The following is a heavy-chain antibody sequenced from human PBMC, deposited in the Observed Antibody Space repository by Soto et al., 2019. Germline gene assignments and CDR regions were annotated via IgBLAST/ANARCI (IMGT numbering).Heavy chain of an antibody. CDR1: GGTFSSYA. Sequence: SVKVSCKASGGTFSSYAISWVRQAPGQGLEWMGGIIPIFGTANYAQKFQGRVTITADESTSTAYMELSSLRSEDTAVYYFARGDTAFYYYYGMDVWGQGTTVTVSS. CDR2: IIPIFGTA. CDR3: ARGDTAFYYYYGMDV. D-gene: IGHD5-18*01. V-gene: IGHV1-69*13. J-gene: IGHJ6*02.